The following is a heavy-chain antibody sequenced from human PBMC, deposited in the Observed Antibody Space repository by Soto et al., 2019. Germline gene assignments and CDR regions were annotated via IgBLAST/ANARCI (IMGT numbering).Heavy chain of an antibody. CDR1: DNSFRTFG. Sequence: ASVKVSCKASDNSFRTFGLSWVRQAPGQGLECMGSVSPYNGYTDYAQNLQGRVTMTRNTSISIAYMELSSLRSEDTAVYYCARHTYYYDSSGYYSGVLGYDYYYYGMDVWGQGTTVTVSS. J-gene: IGHJ6*02. CDR3: ARHTYYYDSSGYYSGVLGYDYYYYGMDV. CDR2: VSPYNGYT. V-gene: IGHV1-8*02. D-gene: IGHD3-22*01.